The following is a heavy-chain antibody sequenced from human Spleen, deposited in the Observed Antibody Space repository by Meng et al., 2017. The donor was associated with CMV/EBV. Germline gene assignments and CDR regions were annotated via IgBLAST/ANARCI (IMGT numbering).Heavy chain of an antibody. J-gene: IGHJ6*02. CDR2: IGTAGDT. D-gene: IGHD2-2*02. Sequence: GESLKISCAASGFTFSSYDMHWVRQATGKGLEWVSAIGTAGDTYYPGSVKGRFTISRENAKNSLYLQMNSLRAGDTAVYYCARGQDLCSSTSCYTDYYYGMDVWGQGTTVTVSS. CDR3: ARGQDLCSSTSCYTDYYYGMDV. CDR1: GFTFSSYD. V-gene: IGHV3-13*01.